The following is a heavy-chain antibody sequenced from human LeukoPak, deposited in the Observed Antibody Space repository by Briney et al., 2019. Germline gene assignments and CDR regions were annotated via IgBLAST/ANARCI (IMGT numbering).Heavy chain of an antibody. CDR2: ISYRTSHI. CDR3: GRAFPPLRTAAAGDY. Sequence: PGGSLRLSCTASGFTFSDCDMSWFRPAPGKGLEWVSSISYRTSHIYYADSVKGRFTISRDNAKNSLYLQMDSLRAEDTAVYFCGRAFPPLRTAAAGDYWGQGTLVTVSS. J-gene: IGHJ4*02. D-gene: IGHD6-13*01. V-gene: IGHV3-21*01. CDR1: GFTFSDCD.